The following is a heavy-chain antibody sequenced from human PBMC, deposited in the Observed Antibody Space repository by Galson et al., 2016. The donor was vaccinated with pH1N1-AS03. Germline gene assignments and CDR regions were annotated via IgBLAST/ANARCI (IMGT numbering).Heavy chain of an antibody. J-gene: IGHJ4*02. Sequence: QSGAEVKQPGESLRISCKTSGYLFTNYWIGWVRHMPGKGLEWMGIFYPSDSDARYSPPSQGQVTFSADKSTATAYLQWTTLKAADTAIYYCARHASPTILSYHFDYWGRGTLVTVSS. D-gene: IGHD1-26*01. CDR1: GYLFTNYW. V-gene: IGHV5-51*01. CDR2: FYPSDSDA. CDR3: ARHASPTILSYHFDY.